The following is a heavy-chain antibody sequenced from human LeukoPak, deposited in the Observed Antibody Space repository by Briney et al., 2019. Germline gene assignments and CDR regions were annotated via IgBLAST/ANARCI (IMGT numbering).Heavy chain of an antibody. D-gene: IGHD3-22*01. V-gene: IGHV3-30*18. CDR1: GFTFSSYG. CDR3: AKDRVGYYYDSSGYFTPPDY. Sequence: GRSLRLSCAASGFTFSSYGMHWVRQAPGKGLEWVAVISYDGSNKYYADSVKGRFTISRDNSKNTLYLQMNSLRAEDTAVYYCAKDRVGYYYDSSGYFTPPDYWGQGTLVTVSS. CDR2: ISYDGSNK. J-gene: IGHJ4*02.